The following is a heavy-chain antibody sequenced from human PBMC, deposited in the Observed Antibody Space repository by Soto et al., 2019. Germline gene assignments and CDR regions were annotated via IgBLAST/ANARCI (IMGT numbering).Heavy chain of an antibody. Sequence: ASVKVSCKASGYTFTSYGISWVRQAPGQGLEWMGWISAYNGNTNYAQKLQDRVTMTTDTSTSTAYMELRSLRSDDTAVYYCARTVSGGSWTDALDIWGQGTMVTVSS. CDR3: ARTVSGGSWTDALDI. CDR2: ISAYNGNT. V-gene: IGHV1-18*01. J-gene: IGHJ3*02. D-gene: IGHD2-15*01. CDR1: GYTFTSYG.